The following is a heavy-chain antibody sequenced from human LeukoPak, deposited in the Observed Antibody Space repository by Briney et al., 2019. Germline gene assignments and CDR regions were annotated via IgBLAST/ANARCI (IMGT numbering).Heavy chain of an antibody. J-gene: IGHJ3*02. D-gene: IGHD3-22*01. V-gene: IGHV1-46*01. CDR1: GGTFSSYA. CDR2: INPSGGST. Sequence: ASVKVSCKASGGTFSSYAISWVRQAPGQGLEWMGIINPSGGSTSYAQKFQGRVTMTRDTSTSTVYMELSSLRSEDTAVYYCARGGYYYDSSGPSHAFDIWGQGTMVTVSS. CDR3: ARGGYYYDSSGPSHAFDI.